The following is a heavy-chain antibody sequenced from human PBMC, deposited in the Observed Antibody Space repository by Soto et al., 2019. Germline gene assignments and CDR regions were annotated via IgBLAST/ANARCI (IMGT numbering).Heavy chain of an antibody. CDR3: ARTYCSGGSCYSYYFDY. V-gene: IGHV3-30-3*01. CDR1: GFIFSSYA. CDR2: ISYDGSNK. D-gene: IGHD2-15*01. Sequence: QVQLVESGGGVVQPGRSQRLSCAASGFIFSSYAMHWVRQAPGKGLEWVAVISYDGSNKYYADSVKGRFTISRDNSKNTLYLQMNSLRAEDTAVYYCARTYCSGGSCYSYYFDYWGQGTLVTVSS. J-gene: IGHJ4*02.